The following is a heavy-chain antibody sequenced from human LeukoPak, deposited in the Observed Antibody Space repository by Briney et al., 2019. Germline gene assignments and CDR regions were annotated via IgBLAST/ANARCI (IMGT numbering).Heavy chain of an antibody. D-gene: IGHD1-14*01. CDR3: AKGEPHLGHDAFDI. Sequence: GGSLRLSCAASGFTFSNYHMSWVRQAPGKGLEWVSGITGDGGRTYYPNTVRGRFAISRDNSKNTLYLQLNSLRADDTALYFCAKGEPHLGHDAFDIWGQGTMVTVSS. V-gene: IGHV3-23*01. J-gene: IGHJ3*02. CDR1: GFTFSNYH. CDR2: ITGDGGRT.